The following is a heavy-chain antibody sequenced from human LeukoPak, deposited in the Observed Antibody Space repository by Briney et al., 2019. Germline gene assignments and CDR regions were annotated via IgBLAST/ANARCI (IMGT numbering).Heavy chain of an antibody. J-gene: IGHJ5*02. Sequence: GGSLRLSRAASGFRFDDYAMHWVRQAPGKGLVWVSGIGWNSDGIGYADAVKGRFTISRDNAENSLYLQMNSLRAEDTALYYCAKAGGSSGYYLSSWFDPWGQGTLVTVSS. CDR3: AKAGGSSGYYLSSWFDP. D-gene: IGHD3-22*01. CDR2: IGWNSDGI. V-gene: IGHV3-9*01. CDR1: GFRFDDYA.